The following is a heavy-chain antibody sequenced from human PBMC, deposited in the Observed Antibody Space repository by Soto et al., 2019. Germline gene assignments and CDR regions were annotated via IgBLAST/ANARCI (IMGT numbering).Heavy chain of an antibody. CDR1: GYTFTGYY. J-gene: IGHJ4*02. V-gene: IGHV1-2*04. D-gene: IGHD3-16*01. CDR2: INPNSGGT. Sequence: ASVKVSCKASGYTFTGYYMHWVRQAPGQGLEWMGWINPNSGGTNYAQKFQGWVTMTRATSISTAYMELSRLRSDDTAVYYCARDGGDGYKSFDYWGQGTLVTVSS. CDR3: ARDGGDGYKSFDY.